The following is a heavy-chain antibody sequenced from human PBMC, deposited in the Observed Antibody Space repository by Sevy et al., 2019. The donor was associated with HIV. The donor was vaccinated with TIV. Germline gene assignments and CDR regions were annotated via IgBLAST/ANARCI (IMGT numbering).Heavy chain of an antibody. Sequence: GGSLRLSCAASGFTFSSYSMNWVRQAPGKGLEWVSSISGLSNYIYYADSVKGRFTISRDNSKNTLYLQMNSLRAEDTAVYYCAKGSLRTTGRDAFDIWGQGTMVTVSS. CDR1: GFTFSSYS. V-gene: IGHV3-21*04. D-gene: IGHD1-1*01. J-gene: IGHJ3*02. CDR2: ISGLSNYI. CDR3: AKGSLRTTGRDAFDI.